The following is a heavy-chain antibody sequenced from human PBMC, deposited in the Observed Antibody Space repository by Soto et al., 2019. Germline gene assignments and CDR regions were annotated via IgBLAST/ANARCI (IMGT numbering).Heavy chain of an antibody. CDR1: GGTFSSYA. Sequence: SVKVSCKASGGTFSSYAISWVRQAPGQGLEWMGGIIPIFGTANYAQKFQGRVTITADESTSTAYMELSSLRSEDTAVYYCARGTDYYDSSGYYYHYWGQGTLVTVSS. V-gene: IGHV1-69*13. CDR3: ARGTDYYDSSGYYYHY. J-gene: IGHJ4*02. CDR2: IIPIFGTA. D-gene: IGHD3-22*01.